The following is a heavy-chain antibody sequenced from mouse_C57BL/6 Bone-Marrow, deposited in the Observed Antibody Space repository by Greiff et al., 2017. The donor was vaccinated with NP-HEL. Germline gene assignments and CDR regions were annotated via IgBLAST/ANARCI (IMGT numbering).Heavy chain of an antibody. D-gene: IGHD4-1*02. CDR1: GYSITSDYA. Sequence: EVKLMESGPGLVKPSQSLSLTCTVTGYSITSDYAWNWIRQFPGNKLEWMGYISYSGSTRYNPSLKSRISITRDTSKNQFFLQLNSVTTEDTATYYCASQLGPWFAYWGQGTLVTVSA. CDR2: ISYSGST. V-gene: IGHV3-2*02. CDR3: ASQLGPWFAY. J-gene: IGHJ3*01.